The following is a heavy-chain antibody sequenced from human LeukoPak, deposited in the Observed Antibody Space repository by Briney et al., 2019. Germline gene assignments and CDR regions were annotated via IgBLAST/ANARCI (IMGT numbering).Heavy chain of an antibody. Sequence: PGGSLRLSCAASGFTFSSYWMHWVRQAPGKGLVWVSRINSDGSSTSYADSVKGRFTISRDNAKNTLYLQMNSLRAEDTAVYYCAREASRAWYYYDSSGYHDYWGQGTLVTVSS. CDR1: GFTFSSYW. CDR2: INSDGSST. CDR3: AREASRAWYYYDSSGYHDY. V-gene: IGHV3-74*01. J-gene: IGHJ4*02. D-gene: IGHD3-22*01.